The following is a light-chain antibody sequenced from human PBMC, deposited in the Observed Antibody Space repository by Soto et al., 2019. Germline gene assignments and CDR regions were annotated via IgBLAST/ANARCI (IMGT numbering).Light chain of an antibody. CDR3: SSYTCISPYD. J-gene: IGLJ1*01. Sequence: QSVQTQPASVAGSPGQSIPISCTATSSVVGIYKYFSWYQQHPGKAPKLIIYDVTNRPSGVSNRFSGSKSGNTASLTISGLQAEDESDYYCSSYTCISPYDIGAGTYVTV. CDR1: SSVVGIYKY. V-gene: IGLV2-14*01. CDR2: DVT.